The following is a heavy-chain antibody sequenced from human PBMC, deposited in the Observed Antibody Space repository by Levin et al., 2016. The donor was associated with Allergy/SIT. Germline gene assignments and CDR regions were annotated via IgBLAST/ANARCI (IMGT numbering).Heavy chain of an antibody. D-gene: IGHD3-3*01. CDR2: IYHSGST. CDR3: ARYDFWTGSQRRVYYYYMDV. J-gene: IGHJ6*03. Sequence: SETLSLTCAVSGGSISSSNWWSWVRQPPGKGLEWIGEIYHSGSTNYNPSLKSRVTISVDKSKNQFSLNLIAVTAADTAVYYCARYDFWTGSQRRVYYYYMDVWGKGTTVTVSS. V-gene: IGHV4-4*02. CDR1: GGSISSSNW.